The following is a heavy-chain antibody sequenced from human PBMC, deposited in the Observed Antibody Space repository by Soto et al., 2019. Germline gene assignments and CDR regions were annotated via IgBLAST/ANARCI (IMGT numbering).Heavy chain of an antibody. CDR3: ARDRNWNYDPIDY. CDR2: ISSSSSYI. Sequence: ESGGGLVKPGGSLRLSCAASGFTFSSYSMNWVRQAPGKGLEWVSSISSSSSYIYYADSVKGRFTISRDNAKNSLYLQMNSLRAEDTAVYYCARDRNWNYDPIDYWGQGTLVTVSS. J-gene: IGHJ4*02. CDR1: GFTFSSYS. V-gene: IGHV3-21*01. D-gene: IGHD1-7*01.